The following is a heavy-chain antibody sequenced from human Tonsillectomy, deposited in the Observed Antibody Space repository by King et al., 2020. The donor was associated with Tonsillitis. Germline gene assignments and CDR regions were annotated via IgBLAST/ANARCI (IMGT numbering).Heavy chain of an antibody. CDR2: VYYSGNT. V-gene: IGHV4-59*01. D-gene: IGHD5-24*01. CDR3: ARGASQDDYNYYFDY. J-gene: IGHJ4*02. CDR1: GGSTSNYY. Sequence: QLQESGPGMVKPSETLSLTCTVSGGSTSNYYWSWIRQPPGKGLEWIGYVYYSGNTNYNPSLKSRVTIQVHTSKNQFSLKLRSVTAADTPVYYCARGASQDDYNYYFDYWGQGTLVTASS.